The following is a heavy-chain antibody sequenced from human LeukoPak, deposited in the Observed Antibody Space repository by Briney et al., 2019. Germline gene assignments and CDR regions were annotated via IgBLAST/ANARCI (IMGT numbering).Heavy chain of an antibody. CDR2: IYPGDSDT. CDR3: ARHQTMIVSSYAFDI. V-gene: IGHV5-51*01. CDR1: GYRFTSYW. Sequence: GESLKISCKGSGYRFTSYWIGWVRQMPGRGLEWMGIIYPGDSDTRYSPSFQGQVTISADKSISTAYLQWSSLKASDTAMYYCARHQTMIVSSYAFDIWGQGTMVTVSS. J-gene: IGHJ3*02. D-gene: IGHD3-22*01.